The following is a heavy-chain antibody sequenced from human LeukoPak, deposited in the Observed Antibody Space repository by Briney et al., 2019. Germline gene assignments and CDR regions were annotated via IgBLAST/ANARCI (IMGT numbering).Heavy chain of an antibody. CDR2: ISSNGGST. V-gene: IGHV3-64D*06. J-gene: IGHJ5*02. CDR1: GFTFSSYA. CDR3: ASQSFGRFDP. Sequence: GGSLRLSCSASGFTFSSYAMHWVRQAPGKGVEYVSAISSNGGSTYYADSVKGRFTISRDNSKNTLYLQMSSLRAEDTAVYYCASQSFGRFDPWGQGTRVIVSS. D-gene: IGHD3-16*01.